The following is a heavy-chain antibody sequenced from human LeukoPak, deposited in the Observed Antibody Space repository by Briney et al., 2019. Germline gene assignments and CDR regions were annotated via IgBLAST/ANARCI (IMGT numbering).Heavy chain of an antibody. J-gene: IGHJ6*02. Sequence: GGSLRLSCAASGFTFSSYSMNWVRQAPGKGLEWVSSISSSSSYIYYADSVKGRFTISRDNAKNSLYLQMNSLRAEDTAVYYCARDYGDHTSYYYYGMDVWGQGTTVTVSS. CDR1: GFTFSSYS. CDR3: ARDYGDHTSYYYYGMDV. V-gene: IGHV3-21*01. CDR2: ISSSSSYI. D-gene: IGHD4-17*01.